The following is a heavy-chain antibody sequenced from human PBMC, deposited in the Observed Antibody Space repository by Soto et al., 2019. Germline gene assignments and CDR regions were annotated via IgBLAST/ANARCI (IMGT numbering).Heavy chain of an antibody. J-gene: IGHJ4*02. CDR2: ISSSSSYI. D-gene: IGHD6-13*01. CDR1: GFTFSSYS. V-gene: IGHV3-21*01. Sequence: EVQLVESGGGLVKPGGSLRPSCAASGFTFSSYSMNWVRQAPGKGLEWVSSISSSSSYIYYADSVKGRFTISRDNAKNSLYLQMNSLRAEDTAVYDCARDKQQLAHSPTFIDYWGQGTLVTVSS. CDR3: ARDKQQLAHSPTFIDY.